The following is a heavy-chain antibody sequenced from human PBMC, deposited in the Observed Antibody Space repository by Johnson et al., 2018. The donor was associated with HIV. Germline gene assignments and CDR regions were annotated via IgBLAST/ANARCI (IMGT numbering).Heavy chain of an antibody. CDR1: GFNFSKFG. Sequence: QVQLVESGGGVVQPGRSLRLSCAASGFNFSKFGMHWVRQAPGKGLQWVAVIWYDGSSTYFADSVKGRFTISRDNSKNTLYLQMNSLRAEDTAVYYCAKDQWSSSWTNDAFDIWGQGTMVTVSS. V-gene: IGHV3-33*06. J-gene: IGHJ3*02. CDR2: IWYDGSST. D-gene: IGHD6-13*01. CDR3: AKDQWSSSWTNDAFDI.